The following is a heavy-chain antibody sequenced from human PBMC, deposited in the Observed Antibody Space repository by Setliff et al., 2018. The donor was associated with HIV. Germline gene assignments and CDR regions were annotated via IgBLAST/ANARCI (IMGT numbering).Heavy chain of an antibody. V-gene: IGHV4-59*01. D-gene: IGHD6-19*01. CDR3: ARGRGSGWYGYFQQ. J-gene: IGHJ1*01. CDR2: MCHNENGVTT. Sequence: PSETPSLTCIVSGGSIDNYYWNWVRQPPGKGPEWIGNMCHNENGVTTNQNPSLKSRIVMYLDRTKNEFSLSLFSATTADTAVYYCARGRGSGWYGYFQQWGQGSQVTVSS. CDR1: GGSIDNYY.